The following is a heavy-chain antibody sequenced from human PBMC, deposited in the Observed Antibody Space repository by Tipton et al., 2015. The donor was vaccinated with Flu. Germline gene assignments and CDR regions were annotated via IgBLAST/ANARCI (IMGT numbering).Heavy chain of an antibody. D-gene: IGHD3-22*01. CDR3: ARALSGYYFYAFDI. J-gene: IGHJ3*02. V-gene: IGHV4-38-2*02. CDR2: IYHSGST. CDR1: GYSISSGYY. Sequence: TLSLTCTVSGYSISSGYYWGWLRQPPGKGLEWIGSIYHSGSTYYNPSLKSRVTISVDTSKNQFSLKLSSVTAADTAVYYCARALSGYYFYAFDIWGQGTMVTVSS.